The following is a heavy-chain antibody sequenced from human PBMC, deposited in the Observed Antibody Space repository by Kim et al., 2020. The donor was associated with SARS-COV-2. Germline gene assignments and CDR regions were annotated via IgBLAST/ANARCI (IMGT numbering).Heavy chain of an antibody. CDR1: GFTFSSYA. J-gene: IGHJ6*02. CDR3: ARDRRKYGSGSRTYYYYYYGMDV. Sequence: GGSLRLSCAASGFTFSSYAMHWVRQAPGKGLEWVAVISYDGSNKYYADSVKGRFTISRDNSKNTLYLQMNSLRAEDTAVYYCARDRRKYGSGSRTYYYYYYGMDVWGQGTTVTVSS. D-gene: IGHD3-10*01. CDR2: ISYDGSNK. V-gene: IGHV3-30*04.